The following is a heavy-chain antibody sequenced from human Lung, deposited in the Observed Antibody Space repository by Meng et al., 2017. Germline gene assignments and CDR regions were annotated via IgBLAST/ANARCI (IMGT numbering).Heavy chain of an antibody. CDR1: GYPFTNYG. Sequence: QVHLVQSGAEVREPGASVKVVCKASGYPFTNYGISWVRQAPGQGLEWMGWISVYNVNTNYAQKFQGRVTMTTDTSTSTTYMELRSLRSDDTGVYYCARSPYSSGWPNFDSWGQGTLVTVSS. D-gene: IGHD6-19*01. CDR3: ARSPYSSGWPNFDS. J-gene: IGHJ4*02. CDR2: ISVYNVNT. V-gene: IGHV1-18*01.